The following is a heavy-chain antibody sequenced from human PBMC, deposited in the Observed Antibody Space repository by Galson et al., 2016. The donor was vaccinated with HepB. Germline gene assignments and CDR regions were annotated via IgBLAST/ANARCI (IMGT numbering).Heavy chain of an antibody. Sequence: SVNVSCKASGYTFTTPGISWVRQAPGQGLEWMGWISTYSGNTKYAQKFQGGLTLTTDSSTTTAYMELRSLRFDDTALYYCARDVQYRFDSWGQGTLVTVSS. CDR2: ISTYSGNT. CDR1: GYTFTTPG. D-gene: IGHD2/OR15-2a*01. J-gene: IGHJ4*02. CDR3: ARDVQYRFDS. V-gene: IGHV1-18*01.